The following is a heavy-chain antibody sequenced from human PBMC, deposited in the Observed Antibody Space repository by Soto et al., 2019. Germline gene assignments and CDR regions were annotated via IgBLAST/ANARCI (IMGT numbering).Heavy chain of an antibody. CDR1: GFIFTSYG. V-gene: IGHV3-30-3*01. Sequence: QVQLAESGGGVVQPGRSLRLSCAASGFIFTSYGLHWVRQAPGKGLEWVAVISYDGTDENYSDSVKGRFTISRDNSKNTLYLQMNSLRAEDTAVYYCARDRGEMATVALGYWGQGTLVTVSS. D-gene: IGHD4-4*01. CDR3: ARDRGEMATVALGY. J-gene: IGHJ4*02. CDR2: ISYDGTDE.